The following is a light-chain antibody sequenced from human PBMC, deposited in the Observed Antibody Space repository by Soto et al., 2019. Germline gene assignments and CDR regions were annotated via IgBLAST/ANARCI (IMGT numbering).Light chain of an antibody. V-gene: IGLV1-40*01. CDR3: QSYDSSLSGFVV. CDR2: GTS. J-gene: IGLJ2*01. Sequence: QSVLTQPPSVSGAPGQRVTISCTGSSSNIGAGYDVHWYQQLPGTAPKLLIYGTSTRPSGVPDRFSGSKSGTSASLAITGLQAEDDADYYCQSYDSSLSGFVVFGGGTKLTVL. CDR1: SSNIGAGYD.